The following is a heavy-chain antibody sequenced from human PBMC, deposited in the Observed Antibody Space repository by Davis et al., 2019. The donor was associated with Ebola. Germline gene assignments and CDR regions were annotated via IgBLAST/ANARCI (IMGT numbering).Heavy chain of an antibody. D-gene: IGHD4-17*01. CDR2: IRYDGSNE. Sequence: GGSLRLSCAASGFTFSSFGMHWVRQAPGKGLEWVAFIRYDGSNEYYADSVKGRFTISRDNSRNTLYLQMNSLRAEDTAEYYCAKDRTTVTHYWYFDLWGRGTLVTVSS. CDR1: GFTFSSFG. V-gene: IGHV3-30*02. J-gene: IGHJ2*01. CDR3: AKDRTTVTHYWYFDL.